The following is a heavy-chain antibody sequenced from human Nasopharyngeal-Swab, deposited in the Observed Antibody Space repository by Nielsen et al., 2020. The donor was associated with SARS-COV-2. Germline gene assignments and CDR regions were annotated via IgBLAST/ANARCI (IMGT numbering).Heavy chain of an antibody. D-gene: IGHD3-3*01. CDR2: INHSGGT. J-gene: IGHJ4*01. Sequence: SETLSLTCTVSGASFGGYYWTWIRQSPGKGLEWIGGINHSGGTNYNPTLESRVSISIDASKRQFSLRLTSVTASDTAIYYCARGHGLWSAYNPYYWGQGTLLTVSS. CDR3: ARGHGLWSAYNPYY. V-gene: IGHV4-34*01. CDR1: GASFGGYY.